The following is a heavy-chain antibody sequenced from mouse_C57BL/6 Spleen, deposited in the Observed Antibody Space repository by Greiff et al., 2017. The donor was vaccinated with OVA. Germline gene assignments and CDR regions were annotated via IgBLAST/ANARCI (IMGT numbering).Heavy chain of an antibody. CDR2: IYPGSGGT. CDR1: GYTFTSYW. V-gene: IGHV1-55*01. Sequence: QVQLQQPGAELVKPGASVKMSCKASGYTFTSYWITWVKQRPGQGLEWIGDIYPGSGGTNYNEKFKSKATLTVDKSSSTAYMQLSSLTSEDSAVYYCARYGSSGGYFDVWGTGTTVTVSS. CDR3: ARYGSSGGYFDV. J-gene: IGHJ1*03. D-gene: IGHD1-1*01.